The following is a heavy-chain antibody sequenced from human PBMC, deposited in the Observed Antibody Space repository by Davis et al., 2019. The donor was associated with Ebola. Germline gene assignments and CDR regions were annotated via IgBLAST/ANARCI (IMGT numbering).Heavy chain of an antibody. Sequence: AASVKVSCKAFGYTFTSYAMNWVRQAPGQGLEWMGWINTNTGNPTYAQGFTGRFVFSLDTSVSTAYLQISSLKAEDTAVYYCANMRTGSSGWYYYYYGMDVWGQGTTVTVSS. CDR3: ANMRTGSSGWYYYYYGMDV. V-gene: IGHV7-4-1*02. CDR1: GYTFTSYA. D-gene: IGHD6-25*01. CDR2: INTNTGNP. J-gene: IGHJ6*02.